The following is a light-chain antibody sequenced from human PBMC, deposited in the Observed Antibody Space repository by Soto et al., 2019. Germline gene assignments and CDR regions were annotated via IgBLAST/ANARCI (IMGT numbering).Light chain of an antibody. V-gene: IGLV2-14*01. CDR1: SSDVGGYNY. Sequence: QSALTQPASVSGSPGQSITISCTGTSSDVGGYNYVSWYQQHPGKAPKLLIFEVSNRPSGVSNRFSGSKSDNTASLTISGLQAEDEADYYCSSYTNINTRACVFGTGTKLTVL. CDR2: EVS. J-gene: IGLJ1*01. CDR3: SSYTNINTRACV.